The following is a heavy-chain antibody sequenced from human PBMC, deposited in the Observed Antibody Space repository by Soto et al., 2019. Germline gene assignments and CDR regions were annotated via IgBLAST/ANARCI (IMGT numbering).Heavy chain of an antibody. Sequence: EVQLVESGGGSVQPGGSLRLSCAASGFTFSSYWMSWVRQAPVKGLEWVGNIKQDGSEKNYVDFMEGRFTISRDNAENSLYLQMNSLRAEDTAVYYCARIASAGRGWDVWGQGTTVVVSS. D-gene: IGHD6-13*01. V-gene: IGHV3-7*01. CDR1: GFTFSSYW. CDR3: ARIASAGRGWDV. J-gene: IGHJ6*02. CDR2: IKQDGSEK.